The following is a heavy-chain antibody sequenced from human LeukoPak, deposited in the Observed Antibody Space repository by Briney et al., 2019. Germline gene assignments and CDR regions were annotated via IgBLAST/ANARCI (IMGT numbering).Heavy chain of an antibody. CDR1: GGSISSYY. CDR2: IYYSGST. Sequence: SETLSLTCTVSGGSISSYYWSWIRQPPGKGLEWIGYIYYSGSTNYNPSLKSRVTISVDTSKNQFSLKLSSVTAADTAVYYCARGPPGYSSSWYRGWFDPWGQGTLVTVSS. CDR3: ARGPPGYSSSWYRGWFDP. V-gene: IGHV4-59*12. D-gene: IGHD6-13*01. J-gene: IGHJ5*02.